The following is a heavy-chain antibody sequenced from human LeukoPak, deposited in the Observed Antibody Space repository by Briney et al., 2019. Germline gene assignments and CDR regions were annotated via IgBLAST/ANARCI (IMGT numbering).Heavy chain of an antibody. CDR3: AQSYYYDSRGAYYFDC. CDR1: GFTFGKYW. D-gene: IGHD3-22*01. Sequence: GGSLRLSCVASGFTFGKYWMSWVRQAPGKGLEWVSGMSGSGGTTNYADSVKGRFTISRDNSKNTLYLQMNSLRAEDTAVYYCAQSYYYDSRGAYYFDCWGQGALVTVSS. CDR2: MSGSGGTT. V-gene: IGHV3-23*01. J-gene: IGHJ4*02.